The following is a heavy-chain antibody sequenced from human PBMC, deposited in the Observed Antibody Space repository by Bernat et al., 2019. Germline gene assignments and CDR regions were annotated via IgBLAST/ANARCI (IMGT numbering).Heavy chain of an antibody. J-gene: IGHJ5*02. V-gene: IGHV1-2*02. CDR2: INPNTGGT. Sequence: QVQLVQSGAEVKTPGASVKVSCKASGYTFTAYCIHWVRQAPGQGLEWMGWINPNTGGTNFAQNFQGTDTMTRDTSNSTTNMECSNLRSNDTALYYCARGPHNYSASESRFDPWGQGTLVTVSS. D-gene: IGHD3-10*01. CDR1: GYTFTAYC. CDR3: ARGPHNYSASESRFDP.